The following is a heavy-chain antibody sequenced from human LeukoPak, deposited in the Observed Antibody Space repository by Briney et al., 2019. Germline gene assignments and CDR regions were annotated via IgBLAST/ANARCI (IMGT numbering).Heavy chain of an antibody. CDR1: GYSISSGYY. CDR2: MYHSGST. J-gene: IGHJ5*02. V-gene: IGHV4-38-2*02. CDR3: ARLDRNFWSGPELESEENGFDP. Sequence: SGTLSLTCTVSGYSISSGYYWGWIRQPPGKGLEWIGSMYHSGSTYYNPSLKSRVTISIDTSKNQFSLKLNSVTAADTAVYYCARLDRNFWSGPELESEENGFDPWGQGTLVTVSS. D-gene: IGHD3-3*01.